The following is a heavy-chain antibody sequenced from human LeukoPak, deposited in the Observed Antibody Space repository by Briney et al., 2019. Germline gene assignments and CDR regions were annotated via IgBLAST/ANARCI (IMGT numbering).Heavy chain of an antibody. V-gene: IGHV3-20*04. CDR1: GFTFDDYG. J-gene: IGHJ4*02. Sequence: PGGSLRLSCAASGFTFDDYGMSWVRQAPGKGLEWVSGINWNGGSTGYADSVKGRFTISRDNAKNSLYLQMNSLRAEDTALYYCARDGRGESGNYLYYFDYWGQGTLVTVSS. CDR3: ARDGRGESGNYLYYFDY. CDR2: INWNGGST. D-gene: IGHD1-26*01.